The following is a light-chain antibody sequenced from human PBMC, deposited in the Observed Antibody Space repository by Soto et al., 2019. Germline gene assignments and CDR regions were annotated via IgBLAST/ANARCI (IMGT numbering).Light chain of an antibody. CDR2: AAS. CDR1: QSVSSSY. CDR3: KWYGSTPLT. V-gene: IGKV3-20*01. J-gene: IGKJ5*01. Sequence: ILLTQSPGTLSLSPGERATLSCRASQSVSSSYLAWYQQKPGQAPRLLIYAASSSATCIPDRLSGSGSGTGFAVTISRLLPEGVAVYNCKWYGSTPLTFGQRTPLEIK.